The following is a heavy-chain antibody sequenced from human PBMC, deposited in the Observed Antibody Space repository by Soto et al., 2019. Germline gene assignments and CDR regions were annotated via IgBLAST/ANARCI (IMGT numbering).Heavy chain of an antibody. CDR3: ARRTGTLRGLDY. Sequence: QVQLQQWGAGLLKPSETLSLTCAVYGGSFSGYYWSWIRQPPGKGLEWIGEINHSGSTNYNPSLKSRVTISVDTSKNQFSLKLSSVTAADTAVYYCARRTGTLRGLDYWGQGTLVTVSS. CDR1: GGSFSGYY. V-gene: IGHV4-34*01. J-gene: IGHJ4*02. CDR2: INHSGST. D-gene: IGHD3-10*01.